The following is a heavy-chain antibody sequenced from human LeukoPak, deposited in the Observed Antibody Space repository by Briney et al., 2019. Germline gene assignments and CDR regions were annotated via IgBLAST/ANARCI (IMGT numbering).Heavy chain of an antibody. V-gene: IGHV4-59*01. J-gene: IGHJ6*02. CDR3: ARDRRYYDFWSGYRKNYYYYGMGV. CDR1: GGSISSYY. D-gene: IGHD3-3*01. CDR2: IYYSGST. Sequence: PSETLSLTCTVSGGSISSYYWSWIRQPPGKGLEWIGYIYYSGSTNYNPSLKSRVTISVDTSKNQFSLKLSSVTAADTAVYYCARDRRYYDFWSGYRKNYYYYGMGVWGQGTTVTVSS.